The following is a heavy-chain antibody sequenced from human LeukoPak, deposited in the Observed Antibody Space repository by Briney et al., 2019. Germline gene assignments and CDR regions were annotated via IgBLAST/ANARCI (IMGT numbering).Heavy chain of an antibody. J-gene: IGHJ5*02. Sequence: ASVKVSCKASGYTFTSYYMHWVRQATGQGLEWMGWMNPNSGNTGYAQKFQGRVTMTRNTSISTAYMELSSLRSEDTAVYYCARGGTDFWSGYIVNWFDPWGQGTLVTVSS. D-gene: IGHD3-3*01. CDR3: ARGGTDFWSGYIVNWFDP. V-gene: IGHV1-8*02. CDR1: GYTFTSYY. CDR2: MNPNSGNT.